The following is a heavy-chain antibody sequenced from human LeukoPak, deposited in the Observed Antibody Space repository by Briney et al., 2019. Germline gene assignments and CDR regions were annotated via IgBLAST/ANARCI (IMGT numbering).Heavy chain of an antibody. CDR3: ARGSTGWYFDY. CDR1: GYTFTDYY. Sequence: ASVKVSCKASGYTFTDYYMYWVRQAPGQGLEWMGWINPNGGGIKFGQKFQDRVTMTRDTSISTAYMELSRLRSDDTAVYYCARGSTGWYFDYWGQGTLVAVSS. D-gene: IGHD2-8*02. J-gene: IGHJ4*02. CDR2: INPNGGGI. V-gene: IGHV1-2*02.